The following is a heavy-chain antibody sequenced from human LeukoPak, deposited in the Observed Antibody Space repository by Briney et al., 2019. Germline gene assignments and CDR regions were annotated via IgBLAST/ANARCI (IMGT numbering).Heavy chain of an antibody. D-gene: IGHD5-18*01. J-gene: IGHJ4*02. CDR2: IDHSGGS. CDR3: ARGPPRYTSY. CDR1: GYSISSGYY. V-gene: IGHV4-38-2*02. Sequence: SETLSLTCTVSGYSISSGYYWGWIRQPPGKGLEWIGSIDHSGGSYYNPSLQSRGTMSVDTSKNQFSLNLSSVTAADTAVYYCARGPPRYTSYWGQGALVIVSS.